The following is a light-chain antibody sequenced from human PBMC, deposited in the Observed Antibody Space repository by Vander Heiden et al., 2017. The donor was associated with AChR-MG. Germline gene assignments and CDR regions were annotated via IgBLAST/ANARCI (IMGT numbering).Light chain of an antibody. Sequence: SYVLAQPPSVSVAPGQPARIAWGGNNIASENVHCYQKQPGPAPVVGVYYDNGRPSGRPQLFSGSISGNTATLTISSVEAGDEADDYCQVWVSNNDHPGVFGGGTKLTVL. J-gene: IGLJ2*01. V-gene: IGLV3-21*02. CDR2: YDN. CDR1: NIASEN. CDR3: QVWVSNNDHPGV.